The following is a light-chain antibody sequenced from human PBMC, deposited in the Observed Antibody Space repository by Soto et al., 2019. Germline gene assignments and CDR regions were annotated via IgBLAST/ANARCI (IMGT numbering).Light chain of an antibody. CDR2: KAS. V-gene: IGKV1-5*03. Sequence: DIEMTQSPSTLPASVGDRVTITCRASQRVSPWLAWFRQKPGKARKILIYKASTLESGVPSRFSGSGSGTEFTLTISTLQPDDFATYYCQQYDTYPWTLGQGTKVEIK. CDR3: QQYDTYPWT. CDR1: QRVSPW. J-gene: IGKJ1*01.